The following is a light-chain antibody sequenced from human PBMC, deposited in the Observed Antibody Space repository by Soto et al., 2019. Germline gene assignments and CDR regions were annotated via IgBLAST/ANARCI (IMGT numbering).Light chain of an antibody. CDR1: RSVSSSY. J-gene: IGKJ2*01. V-gene: IGKV3-20*01. CDR2: GAS. CDR3: QQYSSAPNT. Sequence: DIVLTQSPGTLSLSPGERATLSCGASRSVSSSYLAWYQHKPGQAPRLLIYGASNRATGIPDRFSGSGSETDFTLTISRLEPEEFALYYCQQYSSAPNTFGQGTKLEI.